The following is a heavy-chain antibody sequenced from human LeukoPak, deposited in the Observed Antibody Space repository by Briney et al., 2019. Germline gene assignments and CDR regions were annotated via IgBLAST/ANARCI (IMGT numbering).Heavy chain of an antibody. D-gene: IGHD3-10*01. CDR1: GGSFSGYY. Sequence: SETLSLTCAVYGGSFSGYYWSWIRQPPGKGLEWSGEINHSGSTNYNPSLKSRVTISVDTSKNQFSLKLSSVTAADTAVYYCANFLYGSGSYYVDYWGQGTLVTVSS. V-gene: IGHV4-34*01. CDR2: INHSGST. J-gene: IGHJ4*02. CDR3: ANFLYGSGSYYVDY.